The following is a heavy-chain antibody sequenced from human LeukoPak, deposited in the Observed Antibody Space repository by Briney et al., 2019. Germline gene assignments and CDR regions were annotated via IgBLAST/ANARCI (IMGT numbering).Heavy chain of an antibody. Sequence: VSVKVSCTASRYTFEIYDMDWVGQVAGHGLEWMGIINPSGGSTSYTQKFQGRLTMTRDTSTSTVYMELSSLRSEDTAVYYCARAKGLFDHWGQGTLVTVSS. CDR3: ARAKGLFDH. J-gene: IGHJ4*02. V-gene: IGHV1-46*02. CDR2: INPSGGST. CDR1: RYTFEIYD.